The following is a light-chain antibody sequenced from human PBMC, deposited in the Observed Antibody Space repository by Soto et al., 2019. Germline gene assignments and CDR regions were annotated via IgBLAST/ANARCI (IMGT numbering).Light chain of an antibody. CDR1: SSDVGSYNL. CDR2: EGV. J-gene: IGLJ1*01. V-gene: IGLV2-23*01. Sequence: SALTQPASVSGSPGQSITISCTGTSSDVGSYNLVSWFQQHPDKAPKLIIYEGVKRPAGVSDRFSGSKSGNTASLTISGLQVEDEADYYCGSWDSSLSAYVFGTGTKVTVL. CDR3: GSWDSSLSAYV.